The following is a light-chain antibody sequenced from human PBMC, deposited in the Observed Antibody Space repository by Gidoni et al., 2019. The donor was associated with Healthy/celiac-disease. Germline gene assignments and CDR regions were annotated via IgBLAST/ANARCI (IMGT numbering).Light chain of an antibody. J-gene: IGLJ2*01. CDR3: QSYDSSLSGYVV. CDR1: SSNIGSGYD. CDR2: GNS. V-gene: IGLV1-40*01. Sequence: QSVLTQPPSVSGAPGQRVTISCTGSSSNIGSGYDVHWYQQLPGTAPKLLIYGNSNRPSGVPDRFSGSKSGTSASLALTGLQAADEADYYCQSYDSSLSGYVVFGGGTKLTVL.